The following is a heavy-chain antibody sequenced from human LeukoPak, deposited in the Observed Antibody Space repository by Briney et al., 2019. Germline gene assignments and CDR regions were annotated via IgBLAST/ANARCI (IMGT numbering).Heavy chain of an antibody. V-gene: IGHV1-69*05. J-gene: IGHJ5*02. CDR3: ARSPRVVVTEDNWFDP. CDR2: IIPIFGTA. CDR1: GGTFSSYA. Sequence: GASVKVSCKASGGTFSSYAISWVRQAPGQGLEWMGGIIPIFGTANYAQKFQGRVTITRNTSISTAYMELSSLRSEDTAVYYCARSPRVVVTEDNWFDPWGQGTLVTVSS. D-gene: IGHD3-22*01.